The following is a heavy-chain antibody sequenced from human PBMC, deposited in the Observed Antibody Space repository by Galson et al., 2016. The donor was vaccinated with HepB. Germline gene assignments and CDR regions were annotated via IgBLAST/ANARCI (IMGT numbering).Heavy chain of an antibody. V-gene: IGHV3-21*01. D-gene: IGHD3-16*01. CDR3: ARPGGGEPPXV. CDR2: XSHSSTXX. J-gene: IGHJ6*03. Sequence: SLXXXCAASGXXFSXXXMNXXXQAXXKGLXXVSXXSHSSTXXFYADCVKGRFTISRDNAKNSQYLQMXSRRAEDTAVYYCARPGGGEPPXVWGKGXTVT. CDR1: GXXFSXXX.